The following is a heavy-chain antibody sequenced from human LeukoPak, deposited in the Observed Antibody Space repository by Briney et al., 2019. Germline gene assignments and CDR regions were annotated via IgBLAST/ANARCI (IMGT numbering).Heavy chain of an antibody. J-gene: IGHJ4*02. D-gene: IGHD5-18*01. CDR1: GFTFGDYA. Sequence: GGSLRLSCTASGFTFGDYAMSWVRQAPGKGLEWVGFIRSKAYGGTTEYAASVKGRFTISRDDSKSIAYLQMNSLKTEDTAVYYCTRYSYGYFDYWGQGTLVTVSS. CDR3: TRYSYGYFDY. CDR2: IRSKAYGGTT. V-gene: IGHV3-49*04.